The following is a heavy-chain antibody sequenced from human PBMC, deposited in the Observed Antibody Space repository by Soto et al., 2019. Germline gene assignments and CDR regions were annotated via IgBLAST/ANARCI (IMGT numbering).Heavy chain of an antibody. D-gene: IGHD4-17*01. CDR2: IYYSGST. V-gene: IGHV4-31*03. J-gene: IGHJ4*02. Sequence: QVQLQESGPGLVKPSQTLSLTCTVSGGSISSGGYYWSWIRQHPGKGLEWIGYIYYSGSTYYNPSLTSRVTISVDTSKNQFSLKLSSVTAADTAVYYCARAHYGVSGPVDYWGQGTLVTVSS. CDR1: GGSISSGGYY. CDR3: ARAHYGVSGPVDY.